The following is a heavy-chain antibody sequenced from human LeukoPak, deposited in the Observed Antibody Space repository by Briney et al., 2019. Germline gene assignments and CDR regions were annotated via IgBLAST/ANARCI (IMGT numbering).Heavy chain of an antibody. CDR2: IYPRDSDT. D-gene: IGHD2-15*01. J-gene: IGHJ4*02. V-gene: IGHV5-51*01. CDR3: ARPDCSGGNCYLLIY. CDR1: GYSFTSYW. Sequence: GESLKISCKGSGYSFTSYWIGWVRQMPGKGLEWMGIIYPRDSDTRYSPSFQGHVTISADKSISTAYLQWSSLKASDTAMYYCARPDCSGGNCYLLIYWGQGSLVTVSS.